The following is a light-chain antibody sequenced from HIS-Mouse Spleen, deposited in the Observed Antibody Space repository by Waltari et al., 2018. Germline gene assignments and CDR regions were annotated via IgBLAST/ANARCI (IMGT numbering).Light chain of an antibody. CDR1: ALPKKY. CDR3: LSADRSGTWV. CDR2: KDS. Sequence: SYELTQPPSVSVSLGQMARITCSGEALPKKYAYWYQQKPGQFPVLVIYKDSERPSGIPKRFSGSSSGTIVTLTISGVQAEDEADYYCLSADRSGTWVFGGGTKLTVL. V-gene: IGLV3-16*01. J-gene: IGLJ3*02.